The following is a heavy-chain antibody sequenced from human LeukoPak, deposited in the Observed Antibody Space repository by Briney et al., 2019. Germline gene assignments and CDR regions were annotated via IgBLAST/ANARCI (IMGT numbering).Heavy chain of an antibody. CDR1: VGTFSSYA. CDR3: ARAPRGSSGYYYFDY. CDR2: SIPIFGTA. V-gene: IGHV1-69*01. D-gene: IGHD3-22*01. J-gene: IGHJ4*02. Sequence: SVKVSCKASVGTFSSYAISWVRQAPGQGLEWMGGSIPIFGTANYAQKFQGRVTITADESTSTAYMELSSLRSEDTAVYYCARAPRGSSGYYYFDYWGQGTLVTVSS.